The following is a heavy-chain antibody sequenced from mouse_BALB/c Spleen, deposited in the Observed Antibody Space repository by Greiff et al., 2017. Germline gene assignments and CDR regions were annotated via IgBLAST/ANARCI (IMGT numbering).Heavy chain of an antibody. J-gene: IGHJ4*01. CDR1: GFTFSSYA. CDR3: ARDGNYVGAMDY. Sequence: EVKLVESGGGLVKPGGSLKLSCAASGFTFSSYAMSWVRQTPEKRLKWVASISSGGSTYYPDSVKGRFTISRDNAKNTLYLQMSSLKSEDTAMYYCARDGNYVGAMDYWGQGTSVTVSS. V-gene: IGHV5-6-5*01. CDR2: ISSGGST. D-gene: IGHD2-1*01.